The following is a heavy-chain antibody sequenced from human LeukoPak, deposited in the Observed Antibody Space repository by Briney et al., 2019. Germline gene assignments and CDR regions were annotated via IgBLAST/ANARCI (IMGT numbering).Heavy chain of an antibody. D-gene: IGHD4-23*01. J-gene: IGHJ4*02. CDR2: IYYSGST. V-gene: IGHV4-59*12. Sequence: PSETLSLTCTVSGGSISSYYWSWVRQPPGKGLEWIGYIYYSGSTNYNPSLKSRVTISVDTSKNQFSLKLSSVTAADTAVYYCASSPMTTVINLDYWGQGTLVTVSS. CDR1: GGSISSYY. CDR3: ASSPMTTVINLDY.